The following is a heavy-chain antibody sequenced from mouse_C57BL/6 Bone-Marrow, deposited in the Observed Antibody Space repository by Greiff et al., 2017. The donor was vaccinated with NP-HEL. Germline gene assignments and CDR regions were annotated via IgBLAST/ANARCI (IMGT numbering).Heavy chain of an antibody. D-gene: IGHD1-1*01. CDR1: GYTFTSYW. CDR2: IDPSDSET. V-gene: IGHV1-52*01. J-gene: IGHJ2*01. CDR3: ARRGLDYYGSSPYYFDY. Sequence: QVQLQQPGAELVRPGSSVKLSCKASGYTFTSYWMHWVKQRPIQGLEWIGNIDPSDSETHYNQKFKDKATLTVDKSSSTAYMQLSSLTSEDSAVYYCARRGLDYYGSSPYYFDYWGQGTTLTVSS.